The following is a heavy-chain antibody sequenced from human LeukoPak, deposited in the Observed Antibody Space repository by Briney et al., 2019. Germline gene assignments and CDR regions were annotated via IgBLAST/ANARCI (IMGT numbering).Heavy chain of an antibody. CDR1: GGSISSSSYY. Sequence: SETLSLTCTVSGGSISSSSYYWGWIRQPPGKGLEWIGSIYYSGSTYYNPSLKSRVTISVDTSKNQFSLKLSSVTAADTAVYCCATRPNYLWFGELDGVYWGQGTLVTVSS. CDR3: ATRPNYLWFGELDGVY. V-gene: IGHV4-39*07. D-gene: IGHD3-10*01. J-gene: IGHJ4*02. CDR2: IYYSGST.